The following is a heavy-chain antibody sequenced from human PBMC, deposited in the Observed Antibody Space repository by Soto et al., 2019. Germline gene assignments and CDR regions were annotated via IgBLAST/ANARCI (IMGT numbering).Heavy chain of an antibody. J-gene: IGHJ3*02. D-gene: IGHD3-22*01. CDR3: ARVDSSGYYYADTSWAFDI. CDR2: IYYSGST. CDR1: GGSISSYY. V-gene: IGHV4-59*01. Sequence: SETLSLTCTVSGGSISSYYWSWIRQPPGKGLEWIGYIYYSGSTNYNPSLKSRVTISVDTSKNQFPLKLSSVTAADTAVYYCARVDSSGYYYADTSWAFDIWGQGTMVTVS.